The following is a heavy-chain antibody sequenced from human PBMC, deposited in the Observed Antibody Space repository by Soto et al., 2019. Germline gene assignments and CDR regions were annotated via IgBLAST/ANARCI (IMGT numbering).Heavy chain of an antibody. Sequence: QVQLVESGGGVVQPGRSLRLSCAASGFTFSSYGMHWVRQAPGKGLEWVAVIWYDGSNKYYADSVKGRFTISRDNSKNTLYLQMNSLRAEDTAVYYCARDPLSTSIAAAAPHPFDYWGQGTLVTVSS. CDR1: GFTFSSYG. CDR2: IWYDGSNK. CDR3: ARDPLSTSIAAAAPHPFDY. J-gene: IGHJ4*02. D-gene: IGHD6-13*01. V-gene: IGHV3-33*01.